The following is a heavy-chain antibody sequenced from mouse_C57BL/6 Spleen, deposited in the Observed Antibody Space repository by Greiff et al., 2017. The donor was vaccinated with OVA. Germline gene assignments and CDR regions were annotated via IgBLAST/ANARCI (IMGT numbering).Heavy chain of an antibody. CDR3: ARSLSSYAMDY. Sequence: VKLQQPGAELVKPGASVKLSCKASGYTFTSYWMQWVKQRPGQGLEWIGEIDPSDSYTNYNQKFKGKATLTVDTSSSTAYMQLSSLTSEDSAVYYCARSLSSYAMDYWGQGTSVTVSS. V-gene: IGHV1-50*01. CDR1: GYTFTSYW. J-gene: IGHJ4*01. D-gene: IGHD3-2*02. CDR2: IDPSDSYT.